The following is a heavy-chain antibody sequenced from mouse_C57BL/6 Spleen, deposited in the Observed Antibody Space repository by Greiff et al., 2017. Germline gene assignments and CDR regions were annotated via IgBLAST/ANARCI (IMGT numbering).Heavy chain of an antibody. CDR3: AREGYGYDDAMDY. CDR1: GYAFTNYL. Sequence: QVQLQQSGAELVRPGTSVKVSCKASGYAFTNYLIEWVKQRPGQGLEWIGVINPGSGGTNYNEKFKGKATLTADKSSSTAYMQLSSLTSEDSAVYFCAREGYGYDDAMDYWGQGTSVTVSS. D-gene: IGHD2-2*01. CDR2: INPGSGGT. J-gene: IGHJ4*01. V-gene: IGHV1-54*01.